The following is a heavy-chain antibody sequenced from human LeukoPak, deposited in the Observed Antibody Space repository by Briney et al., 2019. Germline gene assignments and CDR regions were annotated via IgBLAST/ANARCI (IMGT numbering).Heavy chain of an antibody. CDR3: AGSPTVDAAFDI. CDR1: GFTFSSYA. V-gene: IGHV3-23*01. Sequence: GGSLRLSCAASGFTFSSYAMSWVRQAPGKGLEWVSCISGSGGSTYYADAVGGRFTVSRDNSRNTLALQMNSQRAEDTAVYYCAGSPTVDAAFDIWGQGTMVTVSS. J-gene: IGHJ3*02. D-gene: IGHD4-23*01. CDR2: ISGSGGST.